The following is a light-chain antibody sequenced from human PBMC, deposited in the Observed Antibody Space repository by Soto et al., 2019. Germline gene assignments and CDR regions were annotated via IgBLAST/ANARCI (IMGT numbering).Light chain of an antibody. CDR2: DAS. J-gene: IGKJ3*01. Sequence: EIVLTQSAAILSLSPGERATLSYRASQSVSSYLAWYQQKHGQAPRLLIYDASNRATGIPDRFSGSGSGTDVTLTISSLEPEDFAVYYCQQRSNWLFTFGPGTKVDIK. V-gene: IGKV3-11*01. CDR1: QSVSSY. CDR3: QQRSNWLFT.